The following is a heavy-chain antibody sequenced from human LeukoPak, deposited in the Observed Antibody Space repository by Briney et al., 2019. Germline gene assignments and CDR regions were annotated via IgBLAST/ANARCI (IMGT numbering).Heavy chain of an antibody. Sequence: GGSLRLSCAASGVTFSSYSMNWVRQAPGKGLEWVSSISSSSSYIYYADSVKGRFTISRDNAKNSLYLQMNSLRAEDTAVYYCARDRTGVFDYWGQGTLVTVSS. CDR1: GVTFSSYS. CDR3: ARDRTGVFDY. J-gene: IGHJ4*02. V-gene: IGHV3-21*01. D-gene: IGHD2-8*02. CDR2: ISSSSSYI.